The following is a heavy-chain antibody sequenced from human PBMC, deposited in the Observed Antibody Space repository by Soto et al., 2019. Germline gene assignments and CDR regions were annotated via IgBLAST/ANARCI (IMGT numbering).Heavy chain of an antibody. J-gene: IGHJ6*02. CDR2: IYYSGST. D-gene: IGHD2-21*02. Sequence: QVQLQESGPGLVKPSQTLSLTCTVSGGSISSGGYYWSWIRQHPGKGLEWIGYIYYSGSTYYNPPLKSRVTISVDTSKNQFSLRLSSVTAADTAVYYCARVCGGACHHGMAVWGQGTTVTVSS. CDR3: ARVCGGACHHGMAV. CDR1: GGSISSGGYY. V-gene: IGHV4-31*03.